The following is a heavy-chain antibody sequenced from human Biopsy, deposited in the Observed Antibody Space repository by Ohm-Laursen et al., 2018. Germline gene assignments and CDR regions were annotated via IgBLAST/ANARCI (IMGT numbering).Heavy chain of an antibody. CDR2: IIPIFGTA. CDR3: ARDALGGGSYRFFY. CDR1: GGTFTNYA. Sequence: SVKVSCNASGGTFTNYAISWVRQAPGQGLEWMGGIIPIFGTANYAQKFQGRVTITADESTSTAYMELSSLRSDDTAVYYCARDALGGGSYRFFYWGQGSLVTVSS. V-gene: IGHV1-69*13. J-gene: IGHJ4*02. D-gene: IGHD1-26*01.